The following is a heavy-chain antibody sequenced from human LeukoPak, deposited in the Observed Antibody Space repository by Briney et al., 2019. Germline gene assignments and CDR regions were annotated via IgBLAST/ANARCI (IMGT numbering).Heavy chain of an antibody. CDR3: ASSYYDSGGYYRVDY. V-gene: IGHV4-59*01. J-gene: IGHJ4*02. Sequence: SETLSLTCSVSGGSISSYYWSWIRQPLGKGLEWIGYIYYSGSTNYNPSLKSRVTVSVDTSKNQFSLKLSSVTAADTAVYYCASSYYDSGGYYRVDYWGQGTLVSVSS. D-gene: IGHD3-22*01. CDR1: GGSISSYY. CDR2: IYYSGST.